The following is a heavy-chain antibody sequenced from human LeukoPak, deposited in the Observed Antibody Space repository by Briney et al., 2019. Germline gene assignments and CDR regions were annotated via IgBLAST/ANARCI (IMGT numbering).Heavy chain of an antibody. J-gene: IGHJ3*01. V-gene: IGHV1-2*02. D-gene: IGHD5-18*01. CDR2: INPKSGAT. CDR1: GYSFSDFH. Sequence: GASVRVSCKASGYSFSDFHIHWVRQAPGQGLEWMGWINPKSGATSYAERFRGRVTMTRDTSLNTVYLELAGLYSDDTAVFYCARDYSDGHNRRDAFDLWGQGTTLIVSS. CDR3: ARDYSDGHNRRDAFDL.